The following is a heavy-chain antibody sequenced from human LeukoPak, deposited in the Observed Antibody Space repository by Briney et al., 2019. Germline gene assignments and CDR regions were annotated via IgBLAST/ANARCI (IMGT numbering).Heavy chain of an antibody. CDR2: ISGSGRET. CDR1: GFTFSDFA. D-gene: IGHD3-16*01. J-gene: IGHJ4*02. CDR3: VKDIASRVWRAYRTGGGY. V-gene: IGHV3-23*01. Sequence: GGSLRLSCLASGFTFSDFAMAWVRQAPGKGLDWVSGISGSGRETYYADSVKGRFTISRDNSENTLYLQMKSLRVEDTAVYFCVKDIASRVWRAYRTGGGYWGQGTLVSVSS.